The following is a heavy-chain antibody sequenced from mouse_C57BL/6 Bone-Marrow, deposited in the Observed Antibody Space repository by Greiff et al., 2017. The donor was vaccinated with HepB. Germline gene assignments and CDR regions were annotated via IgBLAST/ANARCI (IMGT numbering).Heavy chain of an antibody. CDR1: GYTFTSYW. CDR2: IDLSDSYT. CDR3: ASGGTTVVDFDY. J-gene: IGHJ2*01. Sequence: QVQLQQPGAELVMPGASVKLSCKASGYTFTSYWMHWVKQRPGQGLEWIGEIDLSDSYTNYNQKFKGKSTLTVDKSSSTAYMQLSSLTSEDSADYYCASGGTTVVDFDYWGQGTTLTVSS. D-gene: IGHD1-1*01. V-gene: IGHV1-69*01.